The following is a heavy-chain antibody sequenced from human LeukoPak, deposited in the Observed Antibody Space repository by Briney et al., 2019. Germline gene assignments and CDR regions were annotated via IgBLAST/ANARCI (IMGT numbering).Heavy chain of an antibody. CDR3: ARSRQASGLFSS. CDR2: IHHGGSA. D-gene: IGHD3-10*01. CDR1: RGSISVTNW. Sequence: SGTLSLTCTVSRGSISVTNWWTWVRQSPGKGLEWIAEIHHGGSANYNPSLESRVTISVDKSKSQFYLRLSSVTTADTAVYYCARSRQASGLFSSWGQGTLVVVSS. J-gene: IGHJ5*02. V-gene: IGHV4-4*02.